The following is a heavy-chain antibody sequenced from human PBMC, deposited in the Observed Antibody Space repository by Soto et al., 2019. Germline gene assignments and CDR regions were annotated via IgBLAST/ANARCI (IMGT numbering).Heavy chain of an antibody. CDR1: GFTFNDYN. V-gene: IGHV3-48*01. Sequence: GSLRLSCAASGFTFNDYNMNWVRQAPGKGLEWVAYIRSTSTSIHYADSVRGRFTISRDSAKNSLYLQMNSLRAEDTAVYYCAREGFWSGYYSSYYYYGMDVWGQGTTVTVSS. CDR2: IRSTSTSI. D-gene: IGHD3-3*01. J-gene: IGHJ6*02. CDR3: AREGFWSGYYSSYYYYGMDV.